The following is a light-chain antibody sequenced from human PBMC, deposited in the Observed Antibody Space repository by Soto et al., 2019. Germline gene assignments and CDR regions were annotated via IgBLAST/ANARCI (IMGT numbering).Light chain of an antibody. V-gene: IGLV2-23*01. CDR2: EAS. CDR3: CSYAGSDTMI. J-gene: IGLJ2*01. CDR1: SSDVGYYNL. Sequence: QSALTQPDSVSGSPGQSITISCTGTSSDVGYYNLVSWYQQHPGQAPKLMIYEASKRPSGVSNRFSGSKSDNTASLTISGLQAEDEGDYYCCSYAGSDTMIFGGGTQLTVL.